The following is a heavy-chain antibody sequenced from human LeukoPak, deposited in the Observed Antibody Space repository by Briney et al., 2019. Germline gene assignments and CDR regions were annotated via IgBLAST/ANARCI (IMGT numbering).Heavy chain of an antibody. CDR1: GCTFTSYG. CDR2: ISAYNGNT. D-gene: IGHD3-9*01. J-gene: IGHJ6*02. CDR3: ARVQITIFPSVYYGMDV. Sequence: GASVKVSCKASGCTFTSYGISWVRQAPGQGLEWMGWISAYNGNTNYAQKLQGRVTMTTDTSTSTAYMELRSLRSDDTAVYYCARVQITIFPSVYYGMDVWGQGTTVTVSS. V-gene: IGHV1-18*01.